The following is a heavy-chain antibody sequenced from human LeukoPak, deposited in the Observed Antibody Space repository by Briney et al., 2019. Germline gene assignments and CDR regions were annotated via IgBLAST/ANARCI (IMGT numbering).Heavy chain of an antibody. J-gene: IGHJ6*03. CDR3: TREVPVLYYFYYYMDV. CDR1: GDSISSSSYY. D-gene: IGHD2-2*01. Sequence: SETLSLTCTVSGDSISSSSYYWGWIRQPPGKGLEWIGSIYYSGSTYNNPSLKSRVTISVDTSKKQFSLKLSSVTAADTAVYYCTREVPVLYYFYYYMDVWGKGTTVTVSS. CDR2: IYYSGST. V-gene: IGHV4-39*02.